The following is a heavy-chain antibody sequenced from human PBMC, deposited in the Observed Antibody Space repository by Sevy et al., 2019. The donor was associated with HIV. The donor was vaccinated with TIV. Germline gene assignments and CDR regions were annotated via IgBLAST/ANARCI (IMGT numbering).Heavy chain of an antibody. J-gene: IGHJ4*02. CDR2: TYYRSKWYN. Sequence: SQTLSLTCAISGDSVSSNSAAWNWIRQSPSRGLEWLGRTYYRSKWYNDYTVSVKSRITINRDTYKNQFTLQLKSVTPEDTAVYYCARDGRYSSGWYFDYWGQGTLVTVSS. D-gene: IGHD6-19*01. V-gene: IGHV6-1*01. CDR1: GDSVSSNSAA. CDR3: ARDGRYSSGWYFDY.